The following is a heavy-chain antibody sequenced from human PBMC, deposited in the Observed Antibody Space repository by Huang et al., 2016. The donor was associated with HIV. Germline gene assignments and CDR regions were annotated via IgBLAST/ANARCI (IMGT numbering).Heavy chain of an antibody. CDR1: GFTFRTYT. D-gene: IGHD4-4*01. Sequence: QVKLVESGGGVVQPGISLRLSCAASGFTFRTYTFHWVRQAPGKWMEWVSGISYNGGKKFYADSVKGRFTISSDNSKNTVYLEVSSPRPEDSAVYYCTREFTTSVQFFDLWGQGTLVTVSS. CDR2: ISYNGGKK. CDR3: TREFTTSVQFFDL. J-gene: IGHJ4*02. V-gene: IGHV3-30*04.